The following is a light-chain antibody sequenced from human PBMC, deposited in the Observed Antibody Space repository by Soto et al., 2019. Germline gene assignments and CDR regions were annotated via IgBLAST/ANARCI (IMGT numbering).Light chain of an antibody. V-gene: IGKV3-11*01. J-gene: IGKJ1*01. CDR3: HQYNDWRT. CDR2: DAS. Sequence: EIVLTQSPATLSLSPGERATLSCRASQSISSYLAWYQHKPGQAPRLLIFDASDRASGIPARFSGGGSGTEFTLTISSLQSGDLAVYHCHQYNDWRTFGQGTKV. CDR1: QSISSY.